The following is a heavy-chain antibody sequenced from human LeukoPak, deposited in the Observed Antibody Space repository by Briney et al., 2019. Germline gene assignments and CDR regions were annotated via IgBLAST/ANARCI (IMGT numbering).Heavy chain of an antibody. CDR1: GFTFGNFG. CDR3: ARELVSSGTGYFDL. CDR2: ITGSTTWT. Sequence: GGSLRLSCEASGFTFGNFGMTWVRQAPGKGLQWVSGITGSTTWTYYAASVKGRFTGSRDNSQNTLHLQMTSLRADDTAVYYCARELVSSGTGYFDLWGRGTLVTVSS. J-gene: IGHJ2*01. V-gene: IGHV3-23*01. D-gene: IGHD3-10*02.